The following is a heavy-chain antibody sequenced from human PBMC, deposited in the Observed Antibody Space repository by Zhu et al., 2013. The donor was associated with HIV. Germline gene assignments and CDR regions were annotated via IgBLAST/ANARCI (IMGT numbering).Heavy chain of an antibody. J-gene: IGHJ4*02. V-gene: IGHV3-23*01. CDR1: GFTFSSYA. Sequence: EVQLLESGGGLVQPGGSLRLSCAASGFTFSSYAMSWVRQAPGKGLEWVSAISGSGGSTYYADSVKGRFTISRDNSKNTLYLQMNSLRAEDTAVYYCAKDRSGWSQKREAVFDYWGQGTLVTVSS. D-gene: IGHD6-19*01. CDR3: AKDRSGWSQKREAVFDY. CDR2: ISGSGGST.